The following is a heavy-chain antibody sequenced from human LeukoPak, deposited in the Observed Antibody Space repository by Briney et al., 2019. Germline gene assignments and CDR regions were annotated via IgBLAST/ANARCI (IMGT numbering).Heavy chain of an antibody. V-gene: IGHV4-59*01. CDR2: IFYSGST. CDR1: GGSIISYY. Sequence: SETLSLTCTVSGGSIISYYWSWIRQPPGKGLEWIGYIFYSGSTNYNPSLKSRVTMSVDTSKNQFSLKLSSVTAADTAVYYCARAGWYYNWFDPWGQGTLVTVSS. D-gene: IGHD6-19*01. J-gene: IGHJ5*02. CDR3: ARAGWYYNWFDP.